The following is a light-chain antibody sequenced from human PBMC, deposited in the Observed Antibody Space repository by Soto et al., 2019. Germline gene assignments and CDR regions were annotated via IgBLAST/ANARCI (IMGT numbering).Light chain of an antibody. CDR3: QQSYSTLWT. J-gene: IGKJ1*01. CDR1: QRISSY. Sequence: DIKMTQSPSSLSASVGDRVTITCRASQRISSYLNWYQQKPGKAPKLLIYAASSLQSGVPSRFSGSGSGTDFTLTISSLQPEDFATYYCQQSYSTLWTFGQGTKVDIK. V-gene: IGKV1-39*01. CDR2: AAS.